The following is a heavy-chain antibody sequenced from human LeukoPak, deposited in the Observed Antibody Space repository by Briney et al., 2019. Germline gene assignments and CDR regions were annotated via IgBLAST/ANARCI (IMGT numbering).Heavy chain of an antibody. J-gene: IGHJ4*02. CDR2: INLSGST. CDR1: GGSISSYN. CDR3: ARAAFAYSSSTFAY. Sequence: SETLSLTCTDPGGSISSYNWSWSRQPPGKGLEWIGEINLSGSTSYNPSLKCGVTISVDTSINQFSLKLSSVTAADTAVYYCARAAFAYSSSTFAYWGQGTLVTVSS. V-gene: IGHV4-34*01. D-gene: IGHD6-6*01.